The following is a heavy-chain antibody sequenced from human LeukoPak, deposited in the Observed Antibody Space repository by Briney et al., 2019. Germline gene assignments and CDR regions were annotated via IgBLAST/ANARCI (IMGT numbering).Heavy chain of an antibody. CDR2: INHSGST. V-gene: IGHV4-34*01. CDR1: GGSFSGYY. Sequence: SETLSLTCAVYGGSFSGYYWSWIRQPPGKGLEWIGEINHSGSTNYNPSLKSRVTISVDTSKNRFSLKLSSVTAADTAVYYCARNLLQLWQPNMDVWGKGTTVTVSS. CDR3: ARNLLQLWQPNMDV. D-gene: IGHD5-18*01. J-gene: IGHJ6*03.